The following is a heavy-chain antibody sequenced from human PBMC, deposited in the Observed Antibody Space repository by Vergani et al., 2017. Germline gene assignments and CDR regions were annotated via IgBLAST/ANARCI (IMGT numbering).Heavy chain of an antibody. CDR2: ISGSGGST. V-gene: IGHV3-23*04. J-gene: IGHJ4*02. CDR3: ARDGRGYSYGAIDY. Sequence: VQLVESGGGLVKPGGSLRLSCAASGFTFSDYYMSWIRQAPGKGLEWVSAISGSGGSTYYADSVKGRFTISRDNSKNTLYLQMNSLRVEDTAVYYCARDGRGYSYGAIDYWGQGTLVTVSS. D-gene: IGHD5-18*01. CDR1: GFTFSDYY.